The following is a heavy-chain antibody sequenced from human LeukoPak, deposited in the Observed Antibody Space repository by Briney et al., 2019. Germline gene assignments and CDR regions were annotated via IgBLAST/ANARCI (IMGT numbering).Heavy chain of an antibody. Sequence: SETLSLTCTVSGASIGSSSYYWGWMRQPPGEGLEWIGSIYYSESTYYNPSLKSRVTISVDTSKNQFSLKLTSVTAADTAMYYCARPHSGSYYDAFDIWGQGTMVAVSS. CDR2: IYYSEST. J-gene: IGHJ3*02. V-gene: IGHV4-39*01. D-gene: IGHD1-26*01. CDR3: ARPHSGSYYDAFDI. CDR1: GASIGSSSYY.